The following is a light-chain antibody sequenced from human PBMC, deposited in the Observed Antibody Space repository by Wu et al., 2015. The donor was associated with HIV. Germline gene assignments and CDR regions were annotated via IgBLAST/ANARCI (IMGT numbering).Light chain of an antibody. V-gene: IGKV1-9*01. CDR2: GAS. Sequence: IQLTQSPSSLSAFVGDTVTITCRASQDISGYLAWYQQKPGKAPNLLIYGASTLQSGVPSRFSGSGSERDFTLTISSLQPEDFATYYCQQYNSYPWTFGQGTKVEIK. CDR3: QQYNSYPWT. J-gene: IGKJ1*01. CDR1: QDISGY.